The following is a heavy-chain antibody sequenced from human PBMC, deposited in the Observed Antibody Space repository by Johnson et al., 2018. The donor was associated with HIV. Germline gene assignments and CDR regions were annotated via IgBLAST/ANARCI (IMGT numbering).Heavy chain of an antibody. Sequence: VQLVESGGGLVQPGESLRLSCAASGFTVSSNYMSWVRQAPGKGLEWVSVIYSGGSTYDADSVKGRFTISRDASRNTLHLQMNSLRAEDTAVYYCARESDGDYVAFDIWGQGTMVTVSS. V-gene: IGHV3-66*01. CDR2: IYSGGST. CDR1: GFTVSSNY. CDR3: ARESDGDYVAFDI. D-gene: IGHD4-17*01. J-gene: IGHJ3*02.